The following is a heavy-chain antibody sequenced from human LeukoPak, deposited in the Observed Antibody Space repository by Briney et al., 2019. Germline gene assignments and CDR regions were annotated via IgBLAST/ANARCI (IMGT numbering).Heavy chain of an antibody. V-gene: IGHV1-69*13. CDR1: GGTFSSYA. CDR2: IIPIFGSA. CDR3: ARIGGYYFDY. J-gene: IGHJ4*02. Sequence: GASVKVSCKASGGTFSSYAISSVRQAPGQGLEWMGGIIPIFGSANYAQKFQGRVTITADESTSTAYMELSSLRSEDTAVYYCARIGGYYFDYWGQGTLVTVSS.